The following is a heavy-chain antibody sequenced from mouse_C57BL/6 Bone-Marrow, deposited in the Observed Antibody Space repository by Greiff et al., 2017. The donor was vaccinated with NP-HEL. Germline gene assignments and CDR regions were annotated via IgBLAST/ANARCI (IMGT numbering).Heavy chain of an antibody. CDR2: INPNNGGT. V-gene: IGHV1-18*01. CDR3: ARLMRPIVYYFDY. J-gene: IGHJ2*01. CDR1: GYTFTDYN. Sequence: EVKLMESGPELVKPGASVKIPCKASGYTFTDYNMDWVKQSHGKSLEWIGDINPNNGGTIYNQKFKGKATLTVDKSSSTAYMELRSLTSEDTAVYYCARLMRPIVYYFDYWGQGTTLTVSS. D-gene: IGHD6-5*01.